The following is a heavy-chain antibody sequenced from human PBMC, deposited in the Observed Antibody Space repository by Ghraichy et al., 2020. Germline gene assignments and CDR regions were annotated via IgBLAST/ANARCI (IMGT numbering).Heavy chain of an antibody. D-gene: IGHD3-3*01. J-gene: IGHJ4*02. Sequence: GESLNTSCAASGFSFNSFEMNWVRQAPGKGLEWVSYIGTSGSTIYYADFVKGRFTVSRDNAKNSLFLQMDSLRAEDTAVYYCARGDYDFWSGYIYWGQGTLVTVSP. CDR2: IGTSGSTI. CDR3: ARGDYDFWSGYIY. V-gene: IGHV3-48*03. CDR1: GFSFNSFE.